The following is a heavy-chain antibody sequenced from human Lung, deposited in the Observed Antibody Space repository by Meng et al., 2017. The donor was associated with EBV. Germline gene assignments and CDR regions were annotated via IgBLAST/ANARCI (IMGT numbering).Heavy chain of an antibody. Sequence: QVQLVQSGAEVKKPGSSVKVSCKASGVTFSSYAISWVRQAPEQGLEWMGGIIPILGIANYAQKFQGRVTITADKSTSTAYMELSSLRSEDTAVYYCAREIVVVPAALNWFDPWGQGTLVTVSS. J-gene: IGHJ5*02. V-gene: IGHV1-69*10. CDR2: IIPILGIA. CDR1: GVTFSSYA. D-gene: IGHD2-2*01. CDR3: AREIVVVPAALNWFDP.